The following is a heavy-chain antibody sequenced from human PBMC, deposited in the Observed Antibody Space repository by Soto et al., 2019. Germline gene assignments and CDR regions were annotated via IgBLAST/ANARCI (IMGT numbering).Heavy chain of an antibody. CDR2: LYWDGDK. V-gene: IGHV2-5*02. CDR1: GFSLTTTGVG. Sequence: QITLKESGPSLVRPTQTLTLTCTLSGFSLTTTGVGVAWIRRPPGKALEWLALLYWDGDKRYRPSLKTRLAVTSDTSKNRVVLTVTDMDPMDTATYFCARTPPTMSPFDVWGQGTMVTVSS. D-gene: IGHD3-22*01. J-gene: IGHJ3*01. CDR3: ARTPPTMSPFDV.